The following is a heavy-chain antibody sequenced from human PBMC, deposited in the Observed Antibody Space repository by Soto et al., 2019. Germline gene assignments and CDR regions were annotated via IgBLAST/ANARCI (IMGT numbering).Heavy chain of an antibody. Sequence: PVGSLRLSCAASGFTFSSYGMHWVRQAPGKGLEWVAVISYDGSNKYYADSVKGRFTISRDNSKNTLYLQMNSLRAEDTAVYYCAKGTNCSSNSCPGWFDPWGQGTLVTVSS. J-gene: IGHJ5*02. V-gene: IGHV3-30*18. D-gene: IGHD2-2*01. CDR1: GFTFSSYG. CDR2: ISYDGSNK. CDR3: AKGTNCSSNSCPGWFDP.